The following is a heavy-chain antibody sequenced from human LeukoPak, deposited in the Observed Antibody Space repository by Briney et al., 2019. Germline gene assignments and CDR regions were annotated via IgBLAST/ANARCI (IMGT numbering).Heavy chain of an antibody. Sequence: ASVKVSCKAFGYTFTSSYMHWVRQAPGQGPEWMGVISPSGGSTTYAQKFQGRVTLTRDMSTSTDYLELSSLRSEDTAVYYCARDRVTTAHPNWFDPWGQGTLVTVSS. V-gene: IGHV1-46*01. CDR2: ISPSGGST. CDR3: ARDRVTTAHPNWFDP. D-gene: IGHD4-11*01. CDR1: GYTFTSSY. J-gene: IGHJ5*02.